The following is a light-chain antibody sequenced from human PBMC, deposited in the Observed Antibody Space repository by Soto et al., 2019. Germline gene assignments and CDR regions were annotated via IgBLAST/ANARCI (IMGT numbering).Light chain of an antibody. V-gene: IGLV2-14*01. CDR1: SSDVGGSTY. CDR2: EVS. J-gene: IGLJ1*01. Sequence: QSALTQPASVSGSPGQSITISCTGTSSDVGGSTYVSWYQPHPGKAPKLIIYEVSNRPSGVSNRFSGSKSGNTASLTISGLQAEDEADYYCNSYTSKSTVVFGTGTKLTVL. CDR3: NSYTSKSTVV.